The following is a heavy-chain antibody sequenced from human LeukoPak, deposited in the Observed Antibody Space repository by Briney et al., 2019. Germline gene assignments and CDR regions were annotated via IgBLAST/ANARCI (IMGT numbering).Heavy chain of an antibody. Sequence: SETLSLTCTVSGYSISSGYYWGWIRQPPGKGLEWIGSIYHSGSTYYSPSLKSRVTISVDTSKNQFSLKLSSVTAADTAVYYCARAKGVAATHNYYYYMDVWGKGTTVTISS. CDR3: ARAKGVAATHNYYYYMDV. CDR1: GYSISSGYY. CDR2: IYHSGST. D-gene: IGHD2-15*01. V-gene: IGHV4-38-2*02. J-gene: IGHJ6*03.